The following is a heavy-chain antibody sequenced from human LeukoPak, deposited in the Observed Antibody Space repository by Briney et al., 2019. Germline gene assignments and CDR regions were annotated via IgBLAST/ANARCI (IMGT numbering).Heavy chain of an antibody. CDR2: INVVNGNT. CDR3: ARGRGTPNTNRDFYFYYYMDV. D-gene: IGHD1/OR15-1a*01. V-gene: IGHV1-3*03. CDR1: GYTFTDYN. Sequence: GASVKVSCKASGYTFTDYNIHWVRQAPGQTFEWMGWINVVNGNTKYAQALQDRVTITRDTSATTTYMELRSLRSEDMATYYCARGRGTPNTNRDFYFYYYMDVWGRGTAVTVSS. J-gene: IGHJ6*03.